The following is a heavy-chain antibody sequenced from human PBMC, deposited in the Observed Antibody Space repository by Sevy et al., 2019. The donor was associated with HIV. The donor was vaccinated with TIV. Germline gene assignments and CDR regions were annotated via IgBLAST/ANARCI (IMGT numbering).Heavy chain of an antibody. CDR2: IVVGSGVS. Sequence: ASVKVSCTASGIIFSNSAVQWVRQTRGPRLEWIGWIVVGSGVSNYAQKFQERVTISRDMSTRTVYMELSSLRSEDTAVYYCAAEDMTTFGGPLRVFNMWGQGTMVTVSS. CDR1: GIIFSNSA. V-gene: IGHV1-58*01. J-gene: IGHJ3*02. CDR3: AAEDMTTFGGPLRVFNM. D-gene: IGHD3-16*01.